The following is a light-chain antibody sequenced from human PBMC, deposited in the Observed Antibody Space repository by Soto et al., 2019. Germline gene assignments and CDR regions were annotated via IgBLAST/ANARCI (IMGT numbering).Light chain of an antibody. V-gene: IGKV3-15*01. J-gene: IGKJ5*01. CDR2: DIS. CDR1: QTVSRN. CDR3: QQYNNWPS. Sequence: EVVMTQSPATLSVSPGERATLSCRASQTVSRNLAWYQQRPGQGPRLLIYDISNRAAGVPARFSGSGSETEFTLTIRSLQSEDFAVYFCQQYNNWPSFGQGTRLEI.